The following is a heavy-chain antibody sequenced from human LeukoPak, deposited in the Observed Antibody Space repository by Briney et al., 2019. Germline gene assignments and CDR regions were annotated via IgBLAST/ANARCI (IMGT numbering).Heavy chain of an antibody. CDR3: AKVPGYRATMIVVVTLPWYYFDY. Sequence: PGGSLRLSCAASGFTFSSYAMHWVRQAPGKGLEWVAVISYDGSNKYYADSVKGRSTISRDNSKNTLYLQMNSLRAEDTAVYYCAKVPGYRATMIVVVTLPWYYFDYWGQGTLVTVSS. D-gene: IGHD3-22*01. J-gene: IGHJ4*02. CDR1: GFTFSSYA. V-gene: IGHV3-30-3*01. CDR2: ISYDGSNK.